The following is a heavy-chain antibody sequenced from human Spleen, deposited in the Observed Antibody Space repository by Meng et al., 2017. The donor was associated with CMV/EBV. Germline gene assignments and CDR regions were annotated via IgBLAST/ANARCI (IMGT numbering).Heavy chain of an antibody. CDR1: GGSMSSYY. CDR2: ISSRGRYI. CDR3: ARDRAHCSSTNCYGLDAFDL. D-gene: IGHD2-2*01. V-gene: IGHV3-21*01. J-gene: IGHJ3*01. Sequence: ETLSLTCTVSGGSMSSYYWTWIRQSPGRGLEWVSSISSRGRYIYYTDSVRGRFTISRDNAKNSLYLQMNILRAEDTAVYYCARDRAHCSSTNCYGLDAFDLWGQGTLATVSS.